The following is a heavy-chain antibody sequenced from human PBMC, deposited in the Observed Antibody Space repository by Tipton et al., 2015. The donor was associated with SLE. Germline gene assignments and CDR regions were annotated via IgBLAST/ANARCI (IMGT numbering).Heavy chain of an antibody. D-gene: IGHD3-16*01. CDR1: GYSFTNYG. Sequence: QLVQSGAEVKKPGESLKISCKGSGYSFTNYGVGWVRQMPGKGLEWMGVIHPGDSETRYSPSFQGQVTFSADKSITTAYLQWSSLKASDTAMYYCARQATGGLFDHWGQGILVTVSS. J-gene: IGHJ5*02. V-gene: IGHV5-51*01. CDR2: IHPGDSET. CDR3: ARQATGGLFDH.